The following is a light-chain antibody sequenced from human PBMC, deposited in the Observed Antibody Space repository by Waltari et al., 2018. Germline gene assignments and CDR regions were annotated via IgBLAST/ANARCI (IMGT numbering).Light chain of an antibody. V-gene: IGKV1-12*01. CDR1: QDISTW. J-gene: IGKJ1*01. Sequence: DINMSQSPPSASAAVGDRVTIPCRASQDISTWLAWYQQKPGKAPDLLIYAASALQSGVPSRFSGSGSGTDFTLTISGLQPEDFATYFCQQCNSFPPTFGQGTRVEV. CDR2: AAS. CDR3: QQCNSFPPT.